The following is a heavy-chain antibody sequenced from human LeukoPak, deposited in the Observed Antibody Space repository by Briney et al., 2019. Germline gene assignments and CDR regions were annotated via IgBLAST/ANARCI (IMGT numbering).Heavy chain of an antibody. Sequence: GXXLRLSCAASGFTFSSYRMNWVSQAPGKGMEWVSSISSSSSYIYYADSVKGRLTISRDNAKNSLYMKMNRLRAEDTAVYYCARAKAEYQLLYASYFDYWGQGTLVTVSS. D-gene: IGHD2-2*02. CDR1: GFTFSSYR. J-gene: IGHJ4*02. CDR2: ISSSSSYI. V-gene: IGHV3-21*01. CDR3: ARAKAEYQLLYASYFDY.